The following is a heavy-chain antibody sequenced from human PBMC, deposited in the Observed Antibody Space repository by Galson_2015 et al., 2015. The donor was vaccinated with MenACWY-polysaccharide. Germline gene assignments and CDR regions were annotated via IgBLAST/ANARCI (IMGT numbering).Heavy chain of an antibody. CDR2: IKSKPNGGTI. CDR3: STWDGHTTGFDY. D-gene: IGHD2-8*02. Sequence: SLRLSCAGSGFIFSNAWMNWVRQAPGKGLEWVGRIKSKPNGGTIEYAAPVKGRFTISRDDSKNTVYVQMNSLKTEDTAVYYCSTWDGHTTGFDYWGQGALVIVSS. CDR1: GFIFSNAW. V-gene: IGHV3-15*01. J-gene: IGHJ4*02.